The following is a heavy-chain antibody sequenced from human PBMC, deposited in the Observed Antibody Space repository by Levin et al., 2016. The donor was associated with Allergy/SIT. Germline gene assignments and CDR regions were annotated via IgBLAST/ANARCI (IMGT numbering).Heavy chain of an antibody. CDR2: ITDSDGST. V-gene: IGHV3-23*01. Sequence: GGSLRLSCAASGFTFSSYAMSWVRQAPEKGLEWVSSITDSDGSTYYTDSVRGRFTVSRDNSKNTLFLQMNSLRAEDTAVYYCATTFCCSGGSNYPRYHQHWGQGTLVSVSS. CDR1: GFTFSSYA. D-gene: IGHD2-15*01. CDR3: ATTFCCSGGSNYPRYHQH. J-gene: IGHJ1*01.